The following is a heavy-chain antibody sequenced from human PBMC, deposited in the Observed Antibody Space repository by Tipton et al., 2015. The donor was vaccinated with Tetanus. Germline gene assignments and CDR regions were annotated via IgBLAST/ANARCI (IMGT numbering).Heavy chain of an antibody. CDR1: GYTFTSYG. Sequence: QLVQSGAEVKRPGASVKVSCKASGYTFTSYGISWVRQAPGQGLEWMGWISAYNGNTNYAQKLQGRVTMTTDTSTSTAYMELRSLRSDDTAVYYCARDSPQLLVSYYYYGMDVWGQGTTVTVSS. CDR2: ISAYNGNT. J-gene: IGHJ6*02. D-gene: IGHD6-19*01. V-gene: IGHV1-18*01. CDR3: ARDSPQLLVSYYYYGMDV.